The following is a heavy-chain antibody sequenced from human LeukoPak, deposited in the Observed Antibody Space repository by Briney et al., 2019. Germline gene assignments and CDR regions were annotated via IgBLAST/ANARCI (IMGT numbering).Heavy chain of an antibody. V-gene: IGHV3-23*01. CDR2: ISGSGGST. CDR3: AKAPAPSRTQYYFDY. Sequence: GGSLRLSCAASGCTFSSYAMSWVRQAPGKGLEWVSAISGSGGSTYYADSVKGRFTITRDNSKNTLYLQMNSLRAEDTAVYYCAKAPAPSRTQYYFDYWGQGTLVTVSS. D-gene: IGHD1/OR15-1a*01. CDR1: GCTFSSYA. J-gene: IGHJ4*02.